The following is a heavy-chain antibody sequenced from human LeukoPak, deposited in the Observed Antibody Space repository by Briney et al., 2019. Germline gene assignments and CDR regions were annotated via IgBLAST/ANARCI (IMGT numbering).Heavy chain of an antibody. V-gene: IGHV4-59*11. J-gene: IGHJ5*02. D-gene: IGHD3-10*01. CDR3: VKVGYGSGTWGWFDP. CDR1: GASISGHY. CDR2: IYSGSV. Sequence: SETLSLTCNVSGASISGHYWSWIRQPPGKGLECIGYIYSGSVDYNPSLKSRATISGDASKNQVSLILKSVTPADTAMYYCVKVGYGSGTWGWFDPWGQGILVTVST.